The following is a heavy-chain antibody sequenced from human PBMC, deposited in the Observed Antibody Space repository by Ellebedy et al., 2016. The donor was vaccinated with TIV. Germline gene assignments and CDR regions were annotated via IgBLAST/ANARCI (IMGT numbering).Heavy chain of an antibody. J-gene: IGHJ4*02. CDR1: GGSVSSGDYY. D-gene: IGHD5-24*01. CDR2: VHYSGST. V-gene: IGHV4-61*08. Sequence: MPSETLSLTCTVSGGSVSSGDYYWNWIRQPPGKGLEWIAYVHYSGSTNYNPSLESRVTISVDTSKNQVSLKPTAVTAADTAVYYCAREGTDGYNYFDYWGRGTLVTVSS. CDR3: AREGTDGYNYFDY.